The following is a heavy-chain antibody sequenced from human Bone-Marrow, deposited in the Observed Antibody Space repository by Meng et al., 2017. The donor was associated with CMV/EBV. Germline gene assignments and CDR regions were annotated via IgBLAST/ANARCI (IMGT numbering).Heavy chain of an antibody. V-gene: IGHV6-1*01. CDR3: ARDRSGYYDSGLGWFDP. J-gene: IGHJ5*02. Sequence: QLQLHEPGPGLVKPSQTLSLTWAISGASVSSNSAAWNWIRQSPSRGLEWLGRTYYRYKWYNDYAVSVKSRITINPDTSKNQFSLQLNSVTPEDTAVYYCARDRSGYYDSGLGWFDPWGQGTLVTVSS. CDR1: GASVSSNSAA. D-gene: IGHD3-3*01. CDR2: TYYRYKWYN.